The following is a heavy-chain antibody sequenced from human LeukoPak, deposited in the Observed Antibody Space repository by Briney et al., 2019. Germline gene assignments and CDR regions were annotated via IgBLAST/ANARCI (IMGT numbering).Heavy chain of an antibody. CDR3: ASDAGYDSSGY. Sequence: GASVKVSCKASGYTFTTYAMHWVRQAPGQRLEWMGWINAGNGNTKYSQKFQGRVTITRNTSASTTYMELSSLRSEDTAVYFCASDAGYDSSGYWGQGTLVAVSS. CDR1: GYTFTTYA. CDR2: INAGNGNT. V-gene: IGHV1-3*01. J-gene: IGHJ4*02. D-gene: IGHD3-22*01.